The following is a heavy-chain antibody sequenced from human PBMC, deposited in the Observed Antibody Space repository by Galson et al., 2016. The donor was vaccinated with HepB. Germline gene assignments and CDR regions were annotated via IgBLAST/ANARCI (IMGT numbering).Heavy chain of an antibody. CDR1: GGSISGYY. J-gene: IGHJ4*02. CDR3: GRWNEGLDY. CDR2: IYYTGFT. Sequence: ETLSLTCTVSGGSISGYYWSWIRQPPGKGLECIGYIYYTGFTYYNPSLKSRVTISVDTSRNKLSLRLTSVTAADTAVYYCGRWNEGLDYWGQGTLVTVSS. V-gene: IGHV4-59*01. D-gene: IGHD1-1*01.